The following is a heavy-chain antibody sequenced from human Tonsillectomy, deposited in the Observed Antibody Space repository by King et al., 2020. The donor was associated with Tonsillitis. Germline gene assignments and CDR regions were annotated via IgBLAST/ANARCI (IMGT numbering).Heavy chain of an antibody. CDR2: ISWNSGSI. J-gene: IGHJ3*02. Sequence: VQLVESGGGLVQPGRSLRLSCAASGFTFEDYAMHWVRQAPGKGLEWVSAISWNSGSIAYADSVKGRFTISRNNAKNSLYLQMNSLRPEDTAFYFCAKDMGVGATGYAFDIWGQGTMVTVSS. V-gene: IGHV3-9*01. D-gene: IGHD1-26*01. CDR3: AKDMGVGATGYAFDI. CDR1: GFTFEDYA.